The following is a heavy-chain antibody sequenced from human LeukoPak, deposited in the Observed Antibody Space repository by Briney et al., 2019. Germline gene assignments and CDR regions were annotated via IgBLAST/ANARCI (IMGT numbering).Heavy chain of an antibody. D-gene: IGHD3-3*01. V-gene: IGHV3-11*01. CDR1: GFTFSDYY. CDR2: ISSSGSTI. J-gene: IGHJ4*02. CDR3: ASLDYDFWSGYYREFDY. Sequence: GGSLRLSCAASGFTFSDYYMSWIRQAPGKWLEWVSYISSSGSTIYYADSVKGRFTISRDNAKNSLYLQMNSLRAEDTAVYYCASLDYDFWSGYYREFDYWGQGTLVTVSS.